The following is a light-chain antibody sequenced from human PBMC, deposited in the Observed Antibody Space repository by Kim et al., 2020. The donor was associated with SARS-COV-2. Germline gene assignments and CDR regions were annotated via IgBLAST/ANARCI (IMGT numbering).Light chain of an antibody. Sequence: SYELTQPPSVSVSPGQTASITCSGDKLGDKYACWYQQKPGQSPVLVIYQDSKRPSGIPERVSGSNSGNTATLTISGTQAMDEADYYCQAWDSSTARFGGGTQLTVL. V-gene: IGLV3-1*01. CDR1: KLGDKY. CDR3: QAWDSSTAR. J-gene: IGLJ2*01. CDR2: QDS.